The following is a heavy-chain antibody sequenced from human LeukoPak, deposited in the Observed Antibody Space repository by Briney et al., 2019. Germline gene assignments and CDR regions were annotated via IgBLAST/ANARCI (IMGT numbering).Heavy chain of an antibody. CDR3: AKVGGYCSGGSCYSVAYYFDY. D-gene: IGHD2-15*01. CDR1: GGSFSGYY. CDR2: INHSGST. V-gene: IGHV4-34*01. J-gene: IGHJ4*02. Sequence: SETLSLTCAVYGGSFSGYYWSWIRQPPGKGLEWIGEINHSGSTNYNPSLKSRVAISVDTSKNQFSLKLSSVTAADTAVYYCAKVGGYCSGGSCYSVAYYFDYWGQGTLVTVSS.